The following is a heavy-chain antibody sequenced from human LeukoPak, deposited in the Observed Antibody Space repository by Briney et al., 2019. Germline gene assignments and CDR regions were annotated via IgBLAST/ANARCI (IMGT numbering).Heavy chain of an antibody. V-gene: IGHV3-7*02. D-gene: IGHD3-10*01. CDR1: GFTFSSYW. CDR3: AVGVYYFDY. CDR2: MKQDGSEK. J-gene: IGHJ4*02. Sequence: QPGGSLRLSCAASGFTFSSYWMSWVRQAPGEGLEWVANMKQDGSEKYYVDSVKGRFTISRDNAKNSLCLQMNSLRAEDTAVYYCAVGVYYFDYWGQGTLVTVSS.